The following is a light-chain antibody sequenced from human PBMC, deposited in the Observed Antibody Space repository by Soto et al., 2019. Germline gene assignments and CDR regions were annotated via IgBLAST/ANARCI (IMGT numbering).Light chain of an antibody. CDR2: GAS. CDR1: QSVSSSY. Sequence: EIVLTQSPGTLSLSPGERATLSCRASQSVSSSYLAWYQQKPGQAPRLLIYGASSRATGIPDRFSGSGSGTDFTLTISLLEPEDCAVYYCQQFGSSPLFTCGPGTKVDVK. CDR3: QQFGSSPLFT. V-gene: IGKV3-20*01. J-gene: IGKJ3*01.